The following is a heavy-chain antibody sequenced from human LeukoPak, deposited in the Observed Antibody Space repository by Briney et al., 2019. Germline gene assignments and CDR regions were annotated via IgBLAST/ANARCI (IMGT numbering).Heavy chain of an antibody. CDR2: IYPGDSDT. J-gene: IGHJ3*02. V-gene: IGHV5-51*01. CDR3: ARLYYGSGSSPGAFDI. Sequence: GESLKISCKGSGYSFTSYWIGWVRQMPGKGLEWMGIIYPGDSDTRYSPSFQDQVTISADKSISTAYLQWSSLKASDTAMYYCARLYYGSGSSPGAFDIWGQGTMVTVSS. D-gene: IGHD3-10*01. CDR1: GYSFTSYW.